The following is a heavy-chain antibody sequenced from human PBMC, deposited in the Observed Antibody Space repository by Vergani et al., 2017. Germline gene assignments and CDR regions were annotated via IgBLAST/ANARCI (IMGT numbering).Heavy chain of an antibody. CDR1: GFTVSSNY. CDR2: IYSGGST. V-gene: IGHV3-66*01. CDR3: ARDIGDGYNEHDY. D-gene: IGHD5-24*01. Sequence: VQLVESGGGLVQPGGSLRLSCAASGFTVSSNYMSWVRQAPGKGLEWVSVIYSGGSTYYADSVKGRFTISRDNAKNSLYLQMNSLRAEDTAVYYCARDIGDGYNEHDYWGQGTLVTVSS. J-gene: IGHJ4*02.